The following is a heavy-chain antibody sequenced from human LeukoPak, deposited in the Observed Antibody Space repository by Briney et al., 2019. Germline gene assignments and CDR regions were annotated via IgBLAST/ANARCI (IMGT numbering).Heavy chain of an antibody. CDR3: ARSSYSSSSSV. V-gene: IGHV3-9*01. D-gene: IGHD6-6*01. CDR1: GFTFDDYA. CDR2: ISWNSGSI. J-gene: IGHJ3*01. Sequence: GRSLRLSCAASGFTFDDYAMHWVRQAPGKGLEWVSSISWNSGSIGYADVVKGRFTISRDNAKNSLYLQINSLRAEDTAVYYCARSSYSSSSSVWGQGTMVTVSS.